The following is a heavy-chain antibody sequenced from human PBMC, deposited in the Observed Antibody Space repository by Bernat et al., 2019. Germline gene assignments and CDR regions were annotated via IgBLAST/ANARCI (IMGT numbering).Heavy chain of an antibody. D-gene: IGHD1-26*01. Sequence: EVQLLESGGGLVQPGGSLRLSCAASGFTFSSYAMSWVRQAPGKGLEWVSAISGSGGSTYYADSVKGRFTISRDNSKNTLYLQMNSLRAEDTAVYYCAALAPVGATRRRNFDYWGQGTLVTVSS. CDR1: GFTFSSYA. CDR3: AALAPVGATRRRNFDY. J-gene: IGHJ4*02. CDR2: ISGSGGST. V-gene: IGHV3-23*01.